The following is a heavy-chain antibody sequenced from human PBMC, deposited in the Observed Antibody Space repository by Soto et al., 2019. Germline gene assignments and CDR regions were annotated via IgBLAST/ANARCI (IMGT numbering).Heavy chain of an antibody. V-gene: IGHV3-74*01. J-gene: IGHJ6*02. CDR2: INSDGSIT. CDR3: ARQEGAAFYYDGMDV. Sequence: EVQLVESGGGLVQPGGSLRLSCAASGFTLSSYWMHWVRQAPGKGLVWVSRINSDGSITSYADSVKGRFTISRDNAKNTLYLHMNSLRAEDTAVYYCARQEGAAFYYDGMDVWGQGTTVTVSS. CDR1: GFTLSSYW.